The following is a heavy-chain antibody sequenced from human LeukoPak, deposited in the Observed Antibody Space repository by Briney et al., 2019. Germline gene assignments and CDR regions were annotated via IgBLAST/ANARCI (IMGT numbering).Heavy chain of an antibody. D-gene: IGHD1-26*01. J-gene: IGHJ4*02. CDR2: INHSGST. CDR3: ARAFSGRYYSFFDY. V-gene: IGHV4-34*01. Sequence: SETLSLTCAVYGGAFSGYYWSWIRQPPGKGLEGIGEINHSGSTNYNPSLKSQVTISVDTPKNKFSLKLSSVTAADTAVYYCARAFSGRYYSFFDYWGQGTLVTVSS. CDR1: GGAFSGYY.